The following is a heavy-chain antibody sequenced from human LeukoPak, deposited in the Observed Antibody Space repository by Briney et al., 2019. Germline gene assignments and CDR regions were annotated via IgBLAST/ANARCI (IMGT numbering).Heavy chain of an antibody. D-gene: IGHD3-10*01. CDR1: GFTFSNYA. CDR3: ARGLMIRGVADY. CDR2: ILHDGSNK. Sequence: GRSLRLSCAASGFTFSNYAMHWVRQAPGKGLEWVAVILHDGSNKYADSVKGRFTTSRDNSKSTLYLQMNSLRAEDTAVYYCARGLMIRGVADYWGQGTLVTVSS. V-gene: IGHV3-30*04. J-gene: IGHJ4*02.